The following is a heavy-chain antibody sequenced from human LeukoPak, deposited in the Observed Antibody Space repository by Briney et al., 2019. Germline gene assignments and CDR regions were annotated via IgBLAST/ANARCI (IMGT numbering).Heavy chain of an antibody. CDR1: GGTCSSYA. J-gene: IGHJ5*02. V-gene: IGHV1-69*13. D-gene: IGHD1-14*01. CDR2: IIPIFGTA. Sequence: SAKVPCKASGGTCSSYAISWVRQAPGQGLEWVGGIIPIFGTANYAQKFQGRVTITADESTSTAYMELSSLRSEDTAVYYCARDGGNQNWFDPWGQGTLVTVSS. CDR3: ARDGGNQNWFDP.